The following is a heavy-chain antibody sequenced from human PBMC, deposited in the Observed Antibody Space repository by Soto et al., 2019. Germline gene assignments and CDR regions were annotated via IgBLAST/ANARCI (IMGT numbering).Heavy chain of an antibody. CDR3: TTYYYYDSSGYYRASYYYYGMDV. J-gene: IGHJ6*02. CDR1: GFTFSNAW. V-gene: IGHV3-15*07. D-gene: IGHD3-22*01. Sequence: GGSLRLSCAASGFTFSNAWMNWVRQAPGKGLEWVGRIKSKTDGGTTDYAAPVKGRFTISRDDSKNKLYLQMNSLKTEDTAVYYCTTYYYYDSSGYYRASYYYYGMDVWGQGTTVTVSS. CDR2: IKSKTDGGTT.